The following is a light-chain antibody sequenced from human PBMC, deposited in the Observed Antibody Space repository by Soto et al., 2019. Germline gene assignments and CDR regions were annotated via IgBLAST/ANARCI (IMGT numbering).Light chain of an antibody. CDR1: NIGANYD. CDR3: QYSHRSLSGSNV. CDR2: ESK. Sequence: QSALTQPPSVSGAPGQRVTISCTVNIGANYDVHWYQQLPGTAPKLLIYESKKRRSGVPDRFSGSKSGTSSSLAITGLQAEDEGDYYCQYSHRSLSGSNVFGTGTKLTVL. J-gene: IGLJ1*01. V-gene: IGLV1-40*01.